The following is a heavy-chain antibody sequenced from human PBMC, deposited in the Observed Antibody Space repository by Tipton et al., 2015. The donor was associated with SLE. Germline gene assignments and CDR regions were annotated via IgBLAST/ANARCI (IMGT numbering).Heavy chain of an antibody. CDR3: ARLQWLVLNWYFDL. V-gene: IGHV4-59*08. CDR2: LYQTATT. Sequence: LRLSCTVSGASISSFYWSWIRQPPGKGLEWIGSLYQTATTDYNPSLKSRLTMSIDTSNNQFSLRLTSVTAADTAVYYCARLQWLVLNWYFDLWGRGTLVTVSS. D-gene: IGHD6-19*01. J-gene: IGHJ2*01. CDR1: GASISSFY.